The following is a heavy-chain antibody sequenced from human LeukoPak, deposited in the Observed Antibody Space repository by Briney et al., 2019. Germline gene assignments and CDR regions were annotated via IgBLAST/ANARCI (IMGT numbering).Heavy chain of an antibody. CDR1: GGSFSGYY. CDR3: AREEVVAVPAAMRTYNWFDP. D-gene: IGHD2-2*01. CDR2: INHSGST. Sequence: SETLSLTCAVYGGSFSGYYWSWIRQPPGKGLEWIGEINHSGSTNYNPSLKSRVTISVDTSKNQFSLKLSSVTAADTAVYYCAREEVVAVPAAMRTYNWFDPWGQGTLVTVSS. J-gene: IGHJ5*02. V-gene: IGHV4-34*01.